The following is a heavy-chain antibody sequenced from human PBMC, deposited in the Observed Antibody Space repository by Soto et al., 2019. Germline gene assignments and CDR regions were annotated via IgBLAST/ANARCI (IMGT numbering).Heavy chain of an antibody. J-gene: IGHJ4*02. CDR3: VHTGYSYDPFGY. V-gene: IGHV2-5*01. Sequence: SGPTLVNPTQTITLTFTFSGFSLTTCGGGVGWILQPPGKALEWLALIFWNDDERYSPSLKSRLNITKDTSKNQVVLTMTNMDPVDTATYDCVHTGYSYDPFGYWGRGTLVTVSS. CDR1: GFSLTTCGGG. CDR2: IFWNDDE. D-gene: IGHD5-18*01.